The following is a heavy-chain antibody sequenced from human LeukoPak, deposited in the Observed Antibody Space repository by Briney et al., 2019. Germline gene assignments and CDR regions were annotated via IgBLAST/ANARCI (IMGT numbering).Heavy chain of an antibody. J-gene: IGHJ2*01. CDR3: ARWGTQTAIDWYFDL. CDR1: GYTFTGYY. V-gene: IGHV1-2*04. Sequence: GASVKVSCKASGYTFTGYYMHWVRQAPGQGLEWMGWINPNSGGTNYAQKFQGWVTMTRDTSISTAYMELSRLRSDDTAVYYCARWGTQTAIDWYFDLWGRGTLVTVSS. CDR2: INPNSGGT. D-gene: IGHD5-18*01.